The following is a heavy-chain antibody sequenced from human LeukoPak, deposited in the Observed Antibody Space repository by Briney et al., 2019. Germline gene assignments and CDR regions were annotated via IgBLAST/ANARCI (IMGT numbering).Heavy chain of an antibody. CDR3: ARHVQPDYYDSSGYYSDWFDP. CDR1: GGSISSSSYY. J-gene: IGHJ5*02. Sequence: SETLSLTCTVSGGSISSSSYYWGWIRQPPGKGLEWIGSIYYSGSTYYNPSLKSRVTISVDTSKNQFSLKLSSVTAADTAVYYCARHVQPDYYDSSGYYSDWFDPWGQGTLVTVSS. CDR2: IYYSGST. V-gene: IGHV4-39*01. D-gene: IGHD3-22*01.